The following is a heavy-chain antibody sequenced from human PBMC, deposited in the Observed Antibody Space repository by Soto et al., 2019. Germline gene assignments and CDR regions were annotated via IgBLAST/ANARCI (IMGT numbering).Heavy chain of an antibody. CDR3: AKDLEGDGYNLGYFDY. J-gene: IGHJ4*02. D-gene: IGHD5-12*01. V-gene: IGHV3-23*01. Sequence: GGSLRLSCAASGFTFSSYAMSWVRQAPGKGLEWVSAISGSGGSTYYADSVKGRFTISRDNSKNTLYLQMNSLRAEDTAVYYCAKDLEGDGYNLGYFDYWGQGTLVTSPQ. CDR1: GFTFSSYA. CDR2: ISGSGGST.